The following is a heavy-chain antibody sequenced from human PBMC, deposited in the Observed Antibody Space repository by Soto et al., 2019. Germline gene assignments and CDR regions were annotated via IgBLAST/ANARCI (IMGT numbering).Heavy chain of an antibody. Sequence: TLSLTCTVSGGSISSGDYYWSWIRQPPGKGLEWIGYIYYSGSTYYNPPLRSRLTISVDTSKNQFSLKLSSVTAADTAVYCCARLGPTTVPTSYFTGNYNGMDVWGQGTTVTVSS. V-gene: IGHV4-30-4*01. D-gene: IGHD4-17*01. CDR2: IYYSGST. CDR1: GGSISSGDYY. J-gene: IGHJ6*02. CDR3: ARLGPTTVPTSYFTGNYNGMDV.